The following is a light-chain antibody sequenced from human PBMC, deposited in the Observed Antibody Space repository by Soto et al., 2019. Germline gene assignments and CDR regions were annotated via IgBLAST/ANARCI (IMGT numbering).Light chain of an antibody. CDR3: QHYNSYSEA. CDR1: QSISSY. Sequence: DIQMTQSPSSLSSSLGDRFTITFLASQSISSYLNWYQQKPGKAPKLLIYAASSLQSGVPSRFSGSGSGTEFTLTISSLQPDDFATYYCQHYNSYSEAFGQGTMVDVK. J-gene: IGKJ1*01. CDR2: AAS. V-gene: IGKV1-39*01.